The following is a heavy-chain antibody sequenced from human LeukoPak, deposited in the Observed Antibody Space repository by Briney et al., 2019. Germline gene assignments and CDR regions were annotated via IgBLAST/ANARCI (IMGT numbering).Heavy chain of an antibody. CDR3: ARHAIAYYYDSSGYSKYYYYYMDV. Sequence: SETLSLTCTVSGGSISSSSYYWGWIRQPPGKGLEWIGSIYYSGSTYYNPSLKSRVTISVDTSKNQFSLKLSSVTAADTAVYYCARHAIAYYYDSSGYSKYYYYYMDVWGKGTTVTISS. CDR2: IYYSGST. D-gene: IGHD3-22*01. V-gene: IGHV4-39*01. CDR1: GGSISSSSYY. J-gene: IGHJ6*03.